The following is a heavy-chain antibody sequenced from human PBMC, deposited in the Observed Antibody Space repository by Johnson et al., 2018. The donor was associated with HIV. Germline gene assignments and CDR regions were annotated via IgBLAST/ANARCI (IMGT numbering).Heavy chain of an antibody. Sequence: LSCAASGFTFSSYGMHWVRQAPGKGLEWVAVISYDGSNKYYADSVKGRFTISRDNSKNTLYLQMNSLRAEDTAVYYCAKARGGYCSSTSCFAFDIWGQGTMVTVSS. V-gene: IGHV3-30*18. CDR2: ISYDGSNK. D-gene: IGHD2-2*01. CDR1: GFTFSSYG. CDR3: AKARGGYCSSTSCFAFDI. J-gene: IGHJ3*02.